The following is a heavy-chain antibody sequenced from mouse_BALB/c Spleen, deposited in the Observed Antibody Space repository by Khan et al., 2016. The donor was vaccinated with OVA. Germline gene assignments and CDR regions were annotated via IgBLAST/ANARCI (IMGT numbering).Heavy chain of an antibody. D-gene: IGHD1-1*01. CDR2: INPHIGET. CDR1: GYSFTGYF. CDR3: ARKNGGDFDY. Sequence: VRLQQSGPELVQPGASVKISCKASGYSFTGYFMNWVMQSHGKSLEWIGRINPHIGETLYNQKFKDKATLTVDESSSTAHMELRSLASEDSAVYYCARKNGGDFDYWGQGTTLTVSS. J-gene: IGHJ2*01. V-gene: IGHV1-20*02.